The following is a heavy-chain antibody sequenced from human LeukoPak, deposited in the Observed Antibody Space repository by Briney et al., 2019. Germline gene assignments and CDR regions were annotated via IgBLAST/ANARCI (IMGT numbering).Heavy chain of an antibody. V-gene: IGHV3-53*01. Sequence: GGSLRLSCAASGFTVSSNFMTWVRQAPGKGLEWVSVTYSDGTTYYADSVKGRFTISRDDSKNTLDLQMNSLRAEDTATYYCAKEKRNLRGARDAFDIWGQGTMVTVSA. CDR3: AKEKRNLRGARDAFDI. D-gene: IGHD1-26*01. CDR1: GFTVSSNF. J-gene: IGHJ3*02. CDR2: TYSDGTT.